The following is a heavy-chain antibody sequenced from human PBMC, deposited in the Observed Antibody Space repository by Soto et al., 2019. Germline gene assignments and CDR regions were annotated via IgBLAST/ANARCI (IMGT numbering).Heavy chain of an antibody. CDR1: GFSLSASGMC. J-gene: IGHJ4*02. D-gene: IGHD5-12*01. CDR3: ARMDRDGYNY. CDR2: IDWDDDK. Sequence: SCPTLVNPTQTLTLTCTFSGFSLSASGMCVSWIRQPPGKALEWPALIDWDDDKCYSTSLKTRLTISKDTSKNQVVLTMTNMDPVDTATYYGARMDRDGYNYWGQGTRVTVSS. V-gene: IGHV2-70*01.